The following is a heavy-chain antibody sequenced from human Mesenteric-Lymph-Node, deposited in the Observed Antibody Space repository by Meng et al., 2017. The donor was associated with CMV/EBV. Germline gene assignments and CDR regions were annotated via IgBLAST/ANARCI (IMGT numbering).Heavy chain of an antibody. CDR2: IYPGDSDT. D-gene: IGHD1-7*01. V-gene: IGHV5-51*01. Sequence: GESLKISCKGSGYSFTSYWIGWVRQMPGKGLEWMGIIYPGDSDTRYSPSFQGQVTISADKSISTAYLQWSSLKASDTAMYYCARNVGNYRLGGSMDVWGQGTTVTVSS. J-gene: IGHJ6*02. CDR1: GYSFTSYW. CDR3: ARNVGNYRLGGSMDV.